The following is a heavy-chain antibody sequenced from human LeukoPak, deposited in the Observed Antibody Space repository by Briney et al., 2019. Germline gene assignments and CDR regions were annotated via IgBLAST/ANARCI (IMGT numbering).Heavy chain of an antibody. CDR3: ARRSSSSGYYYYMDV. D-gene: IGHD6-6*01. V-gene: IGHV4-39*01. J-gene: IGHJ6*03. CDR2: ISYSGST. CDR1: GGSINSNNYF. Sequence: KASETLSLTCTVSGGSINSNNYFWGWFRQPPGKGLEWIGSISYSGSTYYNPSVQSRVTISEDTSRNQFFLKLTSLTAADTAVLYCARRSSSSGYYYYMDVWGKGTTVTVSS.